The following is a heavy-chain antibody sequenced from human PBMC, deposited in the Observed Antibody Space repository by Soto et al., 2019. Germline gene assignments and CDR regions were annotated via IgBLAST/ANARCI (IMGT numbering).Heavy chain of an antibody. Sequence: SETLPLTCTVSGGSISRGDYYWSWIRQPPGKGLEWIGYIYYSGSTYYNPSLKSRVTISVDTSKNQFSLKLSPVTAADTAVYYCARDRPTYNWIDVYYGMDVWGQGTTVTVSS. J-gene: IGHJ6*02. D-gene: IGHD1-20*01. CDR2: IYYSGST. V-gene: IGHV4-30-4*01. CDR1: GGSISRGDYY. CDR3: ARDRPTYNWIDVYYGMDV.